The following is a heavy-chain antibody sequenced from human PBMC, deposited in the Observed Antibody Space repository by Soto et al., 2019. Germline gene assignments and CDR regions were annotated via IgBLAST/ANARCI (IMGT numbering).Heavy chain of an antibody. Sequence: ASVKVSCKASGYIFTSYAMYWVRQAPGQGLEWMGWINPGTGNTKYSQRFQGRVTITRDTSASTAYMELSSLRSEDTAVYYCAKASGAPTATTFRFDPWGQGTLVTVSS. V-gene: IGHV1-3*01. CDR2: INPGTGNT. J-gene: IGHJ5*02. CDR3: AKASGAPTATTFRFDP. D-gene: IGHD4-17*01. CDR1: GYIFTSYA.